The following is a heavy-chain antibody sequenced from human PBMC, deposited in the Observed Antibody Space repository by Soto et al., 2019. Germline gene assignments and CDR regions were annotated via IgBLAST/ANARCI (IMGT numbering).Heavy chain of an antibody. Sequence: QVQLMQSGAEVKKPGASVKVSCKTSGYNFISYGIMWVRQAPGQGLEWMGWISPYNGDTNYAQKNQDRIIMTTDTSTSTAYMELRSLRSDDTAVYYCAKEGGSYAGWFDPWGQGTLVTVSS. CDR2: ISPYNGDT. CDR1: GYNFISYG. CDR3: AKEGGSYAGWFDP. J-gene: IGHJ5*02. D-gene: IGHD1-26*01. V-gene: IGHV1-18*01.